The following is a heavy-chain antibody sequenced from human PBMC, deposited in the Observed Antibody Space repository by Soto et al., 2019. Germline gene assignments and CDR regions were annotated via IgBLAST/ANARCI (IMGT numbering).Heavy chain of an antibody. CDR1: GFTFSSYW. J-gene: IGHJ4*02. Sequence: PGGSLRLSCAASGFTFSSYWMRWVRQAPGKGLVWVSRINSDGSSTSYADSVKGRFTISRDNAKNTLYLQMNSLRAVDTAVYYCVRTSLVVAAATREDYWGQGTLVTVSS. V-gene: IGHV3-74*01. CDR3: VRTSLVVAAATREDY. CDR2: INSDGSST. D-gene: IGHD2-15*01.